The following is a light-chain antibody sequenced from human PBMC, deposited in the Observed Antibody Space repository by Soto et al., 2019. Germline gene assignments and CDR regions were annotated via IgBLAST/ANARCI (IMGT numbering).Light chain of an antibody. CDR3: LESSHSHWT. J-gene: IGKJ1*01. V-gene: IGKV2-24*01. Sequence: IVITQTPLSSPVTLGQAASISCRSSQSLLRSDGNTYLSWFQQRPGQPPRLLIYKVSDRFSGVLDRWRGGGAGPDFTLRISRVEAEDLGIYLCLESSHSHWTIGQGPKVDMK. CDR1: QSLLRSDGNTY. CDR2: KVS.